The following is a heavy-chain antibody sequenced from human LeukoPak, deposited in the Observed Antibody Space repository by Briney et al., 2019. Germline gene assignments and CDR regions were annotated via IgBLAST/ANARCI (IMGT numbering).Heavy chain of an antibody. CDR3: ARSLRIMITFGGNNIMDV. CDR1: GGSISSSSYY. CDR2: IYYSGST. J-gene: IGHJ6*04. Sequence: SETLSLTCTVSGGSISSSSYYWGWIRQPPGKGLEWIGSIYYSGSTYYNPSLKSRVTISVDTSKNQFSLKLSSVTAADTAVYYCARSLRIMITFGGNNIMDVWGKGTTVTVSS. V-gene: IGHV4-39*07. D-gene: IGHD3-16*01.